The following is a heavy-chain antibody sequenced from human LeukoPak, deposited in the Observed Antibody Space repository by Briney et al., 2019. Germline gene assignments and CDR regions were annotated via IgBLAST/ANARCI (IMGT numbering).Heavy chain of an antibody. D-gene: IGHD3-22*01. V-gene: IGHV4-59*11. CDR1: AGSIISHY. CDR3: AREYYYDSSAYYRYFDY. J-gene: IGHJ4*02. Sequence: SETLSLTCTVSAGSIISHYWSWIRQPPGKGLEWIGYIYYSGSTNFNPSLKSRVTLSIDTSKNQFSLNLSSVTAADTAVYYCAREYYYDSSAYYRYFDYWGQGALVTVSS. CDR2: IYYSGST.